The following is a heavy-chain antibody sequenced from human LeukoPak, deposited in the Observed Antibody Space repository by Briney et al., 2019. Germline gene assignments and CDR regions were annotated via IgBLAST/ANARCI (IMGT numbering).Heavy chain of an antibody. CDR1: GYTFTSYD. CDR2: MNPNSGNT. CDR3: ARGRGTADDY. Sequence: ASVKVSCKAPGYTFTSYDINWVRQATGQGLEWMGWMNPNSGNTGYTQKFQGRVTMTRNTSISTAYMELSSLRSEDTAMYYCARGRGTADDYWGQGTLVTVSS. V-gene: IGHV1-8*01. D-gene: IGHD1-1*01. J-gene: IGHJ4*02.